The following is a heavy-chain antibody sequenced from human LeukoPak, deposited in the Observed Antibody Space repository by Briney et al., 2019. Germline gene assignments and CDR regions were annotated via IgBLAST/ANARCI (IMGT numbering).Heavy chain of an antibody. V-gene: IGHV3-21*01. CDR1: GFTFSSYS. CDR2: ISSSSSYI. CDR3: ARDHGDIAAAVGAFDI. Sequence: GGSLRLSCAASGFTFSSYSMNWVRQAPGKGLEWVSSISSSSSYIYYADSVKGRFTISRDNAKNSLYLQMNSLRAEDTAVYYCARDHGDIAAAVGAFDIWGQGTMVTVSS. D-gene: IGHD6-13*01. J-gene: IGHJ3*02.